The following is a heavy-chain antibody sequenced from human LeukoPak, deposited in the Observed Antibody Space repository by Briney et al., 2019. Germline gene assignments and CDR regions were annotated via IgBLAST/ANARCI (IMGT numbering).Heavy chain of an antibody. D-gene: IGHD6-19*01. CDR2: IYYSGST. CDR3: ASSGWSLIYFQH. CDR1: GGSISSYY. V-gene: IGHV4-59*01. Sequence: PSETLSLTCTVSGGSISSYYWSWIRRPPGKGLEWIGYIYYSGSTNYNPSLKSRVTISVDTSKNQFSLKLSSVTAADTAVYYCASSGWSLIYFQHWGQGTLVTVSS. J-gene: IGHJ1*01.